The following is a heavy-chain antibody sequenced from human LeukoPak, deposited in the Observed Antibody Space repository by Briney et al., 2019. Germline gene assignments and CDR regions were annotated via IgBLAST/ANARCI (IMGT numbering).Heavy chain of an antibody. Sequence: GSLRLSCAASGFTFSSYSMNWVRQAPGKGLEWVSSISSSSSYIYYADSVKGRFTISRENAKNSLYLQMNSLRVEDTAVYYCARSLPQHFDYWGQGTLVTVSS. CDR1: GFTFSSYS. J-gene: IGHJ4*02. CDR3: ARSLPQHFDY. CDR2: ISSSSSYI. V-gene: IGHV3-21*01.